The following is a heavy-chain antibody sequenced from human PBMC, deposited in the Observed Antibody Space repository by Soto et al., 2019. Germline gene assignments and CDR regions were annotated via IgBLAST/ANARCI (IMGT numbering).Heavy chain of an antibody. V-gene: IGHV4-34*01. Sequence: XETLSVTWAVVGDSLRGQSWNWIRQSPGKGLEWIGELDQSGGTNYNPSLKSRAIISDDTSKNQFSLTLTSVTAADTAVYYCAREDSYGWSGESLEVRGQGTPVTASS. D-gene: IGHD6-19*01. CDR1: GDSLRGQS. CDR2: LDQSGGT. J-gene: IGHJ6*02. CDR3: AREDSYGWSGESLEV.